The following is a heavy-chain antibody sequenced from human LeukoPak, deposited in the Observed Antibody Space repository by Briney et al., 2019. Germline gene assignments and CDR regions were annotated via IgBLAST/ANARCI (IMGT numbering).Heavy chain of an antibody. Sequence: PSETLSLTCAVYGGSFSGYYWSWIRQPPGKGLEWMGEINHSGSTNYNPSLKSRVTISVDTSKNQFSLKLSSVTAADTAVYYCARVAGIAGSYLRYWGQGTLVTVSS. D-gene: IGHD3-16*02. J-gene: IGHJ4*02. V-gene: IGHV4-34*01. CDR2: INHSGST. CDR1: GGSFSGYY. CDR3: ARVAGIAGSYLRY.